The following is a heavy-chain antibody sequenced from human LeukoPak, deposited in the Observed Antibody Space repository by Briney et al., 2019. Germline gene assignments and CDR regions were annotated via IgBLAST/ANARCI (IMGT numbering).Heavy chain of an antibody. J-gene: IGHJ3*02. Sequence: GASVKVSCKASGYTFTGYYMHWVRQAPGQGLEWMGIINPSGGSTSYAQKFQGRVTMTRDMSTSTVYMELSSLRSDDTAVYYCARAYYYDSSGYNDAFDIWGQGTMVTVSS. V-gene: IGHV1-46*01. CDR1: GYTFTGYY. CDR2: INPSGGST. CDR3: ARAYYYDSSGYNDAFDI. D-gene: IGHD3-22*01.